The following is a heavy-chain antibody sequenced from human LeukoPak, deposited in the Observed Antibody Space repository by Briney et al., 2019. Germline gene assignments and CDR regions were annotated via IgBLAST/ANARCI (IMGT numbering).Heavy chain of an antibody. J-gene: IGHJ4*02. CDR1: GFTFSSYA. D-gene: IGHD3-22*01. CDR3: AKDLGDSSGYNPFDY. CDR2: ISGSGGST. Sequence: GGSLRLSCAASGFTFSSYAMSWVRQAPGKGLEWVSAISGSGGSTYYADSVKGRFTISRDNSKNTLYLQMNSLRAEDTAIYYCAKDLGDSSGYNPFDYWDQGTLVTVSS. V-gene: IGHV3-23*01.